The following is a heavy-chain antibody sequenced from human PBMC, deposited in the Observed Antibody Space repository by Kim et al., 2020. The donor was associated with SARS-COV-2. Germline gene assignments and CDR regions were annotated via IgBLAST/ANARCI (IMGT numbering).Heavy chain of an antibody. D-gene: IGHD3-10*01. CDR3: ARSLNTMVRGVIITDRSTIDY. Sequence: GGSLRLSCAASGFTFSSYAMHWVRQAPGKGLEWVAVISYDGSNKYYADSVKGRFTISRDNSKNTLYLQMNSLRAEDTAVYYCARSLNTMVRGVIITDRSTIDYWGQGTLVTVSS. CDR2: ISYDGSNK. J-gene: IGHJ4*02. CDR1: GFTFSSYA. V-gene: IGHV3-30-3*01.